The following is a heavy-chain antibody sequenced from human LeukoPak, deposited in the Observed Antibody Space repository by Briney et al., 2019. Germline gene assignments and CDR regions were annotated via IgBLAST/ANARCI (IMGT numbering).Heavy chain of an antibody. J-gene: IGHJ6*02. CDR1: GFTFSNAW. CDR3: ARKTVVGTYYHYGMDV. Sequence: GGSLRLSCAASGFTFSNAWMTWVRQAPGKGLEWVSVIYRGGSTYYADSVKGRFTISRDYAKNTLFLQMNSLRAEDTAVYYCARKTVVGTYYHYGMDVWGQGTTVTVSS. CDR2: IYRGGST. D-gene: IGHD6-19*01. V-gene: IGHV3-66*01.